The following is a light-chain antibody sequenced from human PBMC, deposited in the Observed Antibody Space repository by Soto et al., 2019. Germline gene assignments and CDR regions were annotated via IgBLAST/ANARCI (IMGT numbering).Light chain of an antibody. V-gene: IGLV3-1*01. Sequence: LTQPPSASVSPGQTASITCSGDKLGDKYACWYQQKPGQSPVLVIYQDSKRPSGIPERFSGSNSGNTATLTISGTQAMDEADYYCQAWDSSTGVFGGGTKLTVL. J-gene: IGLJ2*01. CDR2: QDS. CDR3: QAWDSSTGV. CDR1: KLGDKY.